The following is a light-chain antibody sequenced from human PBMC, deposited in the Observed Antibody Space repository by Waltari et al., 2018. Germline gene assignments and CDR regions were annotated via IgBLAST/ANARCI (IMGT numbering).Light chain of an antibody. J-gene: IGKJ4*01. CDR1: QSIRSY. CDR3: QQSYSTPLT. Sequence: DIQMTQSTSPLSASLGDRVTNTCRASQSIRSYLNWYQQKPGKAPKLLIYAASSLQSGVPARFSGSGSRTDFTLTISSLQPEDFATYYCQQSYSTPLTFGGGTKVEIK. CDR2: AAS. V-gene: IGKV1-39*01.